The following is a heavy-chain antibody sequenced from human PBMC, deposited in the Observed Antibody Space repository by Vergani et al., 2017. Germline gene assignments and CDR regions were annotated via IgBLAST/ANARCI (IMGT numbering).Heavy chain of an antibody. D-gene: IGHD3-22*01. V-gene: IGHV3-23*01. Sequence: EVQLLESGGGLVQPGGSLRLSCAASGFTFSSYAMSWVRQAPGKGLEWVSAISGSGGSTYYADSVKGRVTISRDNSKNTLYLQMNSLRAEDTAVYYCAKDHYDSSGYYYGFDYWGQGTLVTVSS. CDR2: ISGSGGST. J-gene: IGHJ4*02. CDR1: GFTFSSYA. CDR3: AKDHYDSSGYYYGFDY.